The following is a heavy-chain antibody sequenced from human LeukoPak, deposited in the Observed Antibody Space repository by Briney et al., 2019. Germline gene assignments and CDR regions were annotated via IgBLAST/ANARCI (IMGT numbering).Heavy chain of an antibody. J-gene: IGHJ3*02. CDR2: INPSGGST. CDR3: ARLPHHSITGTPSDDAFDI. Sequence: ASVKVSCKASGYTFTSYYMHWVRQAPGQGLEWMGIINPSGGSTSYAQKLQGRVTMTRDTSTSTVYMELSSLRSEDTAVYYCARLPHHSITGTPSDDAFDIWGQGTMVTVSS. D-gene: IGHD1-7*01. CDR1: GYTFTSYY. V-gene: IGHV1-46*04.